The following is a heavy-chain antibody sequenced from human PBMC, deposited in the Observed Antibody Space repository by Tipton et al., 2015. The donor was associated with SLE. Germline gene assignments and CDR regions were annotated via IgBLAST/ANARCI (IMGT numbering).Heavy chain of an antibody. V-gene: IGHV5-51*01. CDR1: GYSFTSYW. D-gene: IGHD3-16*02. CDR2: IYPGDSDT. J-gene: IGHJ4*02. Sequence: VQLVQSGAEVKKPGESLEISCKGSGYSFTSYWIGWVRQMPGKGLEWMGIIYPGDSDTRYSPSFQGQVTISADKSISTAYLQWSSLKASDTAMYYCARGSGYYDYVWGSYRRAQFDYWGQGTLVTVSS. CDR3: ARGSGYYDYVWGSYRRAQFDY.